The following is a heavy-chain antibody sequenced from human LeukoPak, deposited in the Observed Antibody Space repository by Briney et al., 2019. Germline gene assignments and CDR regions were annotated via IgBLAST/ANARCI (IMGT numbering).Heavy chain of an antibody. CDR2: ISGDGGST. V-gene: IGHV3-43*02. CDR1: GFTFSSYW. CDR3: TKARFNYYRSGSYYSP. Sequence: PGGSLRLSCAASGFTFSSYWMSWVRHAPGKGLEWVSFISGDGGSTYYADSVKGRFTISRDNSKNSLYLQTNSLRTEDTALSYCTKARFNYYRSGSYYSPWGQGTLVTVSS. D-gene: IGHD3-10*01. J-gene: IGHJ5*02.